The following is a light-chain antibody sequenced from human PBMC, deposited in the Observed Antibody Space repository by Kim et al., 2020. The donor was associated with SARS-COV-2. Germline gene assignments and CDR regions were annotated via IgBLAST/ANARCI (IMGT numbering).Light chain of an antibody. J-gene: IGKJ5*01. CDR2: GAS. V-gene: IGKV1-17*01. Sequence: ASVGDRVTITCRASQDIGNDLGWYQQIPGRAPKRLIYGASNLQSGVPSRFSGSGSETEFTLTINSLQPEDFATYFCLQHRTYPITFGQGTRLEIK. CDR3: LQHRTYPIT. CDR1: QDIGND.